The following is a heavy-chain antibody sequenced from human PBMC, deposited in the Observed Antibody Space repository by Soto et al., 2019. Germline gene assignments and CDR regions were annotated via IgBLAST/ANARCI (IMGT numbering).Heavy chain of an antibody. Sequence: QVQLVQSGAEVKKPGSSVKVSCKASGGTFSSYAISWVRQAPGQGLEWMGGIIPIFGTANYAQKFQGRVTITADESTSTAYMELSSLRSEDTAVYYCARDYYGSGSYYRITVYDAFDIWGQGTMFTVSS. CDR1: GGTFSSYA. J-gene: IGHJ3*02. CDR2: IIPIFGTA. D-gene: IGHD3-10*01. V-gene: IGHV1-69*01. CDR3: ARDYYGSGSYYRITVYDAFDI.